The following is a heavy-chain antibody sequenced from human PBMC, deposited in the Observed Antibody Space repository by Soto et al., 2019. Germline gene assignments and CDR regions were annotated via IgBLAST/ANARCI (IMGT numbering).Heavy chain of an antibody. J-gene: IGHJ6*02. CDR2: IYYSGST. Sequence: QVQLQESGPGLVKPSQTLSLTCTVSGGSISSGGYYWSWIRQHPGKGLEWIGYIYYSGSTYYNPSLKSRVTLSLDTSKNQFSLKLSSVTAADTAVYYCARTGEQLVIGMDVWGQGTTVTVSS. CDR3: ARTGEQLVIGMDV. D-gene: IGHD6-13*01. V-gene: IGHV4-31*03. CDR1: GGSISSGGYY.